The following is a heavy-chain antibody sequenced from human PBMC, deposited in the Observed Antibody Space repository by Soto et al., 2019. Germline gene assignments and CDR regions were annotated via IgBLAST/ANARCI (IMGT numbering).Heavy chain of an antibody. V-gene: IGHV1-69*13. CDR2: IIPIFGTA. CDR1: GGTFSSYA. J-gene: IGHJ6*02. CDR3: ARVDLQQLVLYYYYGMDV. Sequence: GASVKVSCKASGGTFSSYAISWVRQAPGQGLEWLGGIIPIFGTANYAQKFQGRVTFPADDSPSTAYMELSSLSSDDTAFFYCARVDLQQLVLYYYYGMDVWGQGTTVTV. D-gene: IGHD6-13*01.